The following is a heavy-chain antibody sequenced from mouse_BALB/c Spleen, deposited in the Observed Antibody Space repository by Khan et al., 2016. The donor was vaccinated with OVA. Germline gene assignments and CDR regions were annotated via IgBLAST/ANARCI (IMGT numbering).Heavy chain of an antibody. Sequence: EVELVESGGGLVKPGGSLKLSCAASGFTFSNYAMSWVRQTQEKRLEWVASISSGDSTYYPDSVKGRFTISRDNARNIMYLQMSSLRSEDTAMYYCARGRYDDWYFDVWGAGTTVTVSS. V-gene: IGHV5-6-5*01. CDR3: ARGRYDDWYFDV. CDR1: GFTFSNYA. CDR2: ISSGDST. J-gene: IGHJ1*01. D-gene: IGHD2-14*01.